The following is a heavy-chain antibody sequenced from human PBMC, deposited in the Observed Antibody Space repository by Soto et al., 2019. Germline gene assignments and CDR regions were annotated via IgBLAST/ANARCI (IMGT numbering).Heavy chain of an antibody. CDR3: ANTGPY. CDR2: IWFDGSNK. J-gene: IGHJ4*02. V-gene: IGHV3-33*06. Sequence: QVQLVESGGGVVQPGRSLRLSCAASGFTFSSYGMHWVRQAPGKGLEWVAVIWFDGSNKFYADTVKGRFTISRDNSKNTVSLQMNSLRDEDSAAYYCANTGPYWGQGTKVTLSS. CDR1: GFTFSSYG.